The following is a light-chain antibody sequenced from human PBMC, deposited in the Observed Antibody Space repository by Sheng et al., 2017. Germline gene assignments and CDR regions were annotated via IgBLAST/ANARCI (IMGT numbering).Light chain of an antibody. CDR3: QQYNDWPLT. J-gene: IGKJ4*01. CDR1: QSVSSSY. V-gene: IGKV3D-15*01. Sequence: EIVLTQSPGTLSVSPGERATLSCRASQSVSSSYLAWYQQKPGQAPRLLIYGASSRATGIPDRFSGSGSGTEFTLTISSLQSEDFAVYYCQQYNDWPLTFGGGTKVEIK. CDR2: GAS.